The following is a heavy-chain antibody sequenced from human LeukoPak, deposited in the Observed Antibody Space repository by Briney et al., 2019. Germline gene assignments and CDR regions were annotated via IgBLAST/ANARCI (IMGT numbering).Heavy chain of an antibody. J-gene: IGHJ4*02. V-gene: IGHV1-18*01. D-gene: IGHD5-24*01. CDR3: ARTRPTMGGWGFDY. CDR2: VSAYDGNT. CDR1: GYTFTSYG. Sequence: ASVTVSSKASGYTFTSYGISWVRQAPGQGLGWMGWVSAYDGNTNYAQKLQGRATMTTDTYTSTAYMELRSLRSDHTALYYCARTRPTMGGWGFDYWGQGTLVTVSS.